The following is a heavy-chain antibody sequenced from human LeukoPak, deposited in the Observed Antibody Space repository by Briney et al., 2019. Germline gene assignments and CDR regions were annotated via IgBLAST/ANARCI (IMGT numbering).Heavy chain of an antibody. CDR3: VRLMTTHAYYYYGMDV. CDR2: IYYSGST. CDR1: GGSISSYY. D-gene: IGHD4-17*01. V-gene: IGHV4-59*01. Sequence: SETLSLTCTVSGGSISSYYWSWIRQPPGKGLEWIGYIYYSGSTNYNPSLKSRVTISVDTSKNQFSLKLSSVTAADTAVYYCVRLMTTHAYYYYGMDVWGQGTTVTVSS. J-gene: IGHJ6*02.